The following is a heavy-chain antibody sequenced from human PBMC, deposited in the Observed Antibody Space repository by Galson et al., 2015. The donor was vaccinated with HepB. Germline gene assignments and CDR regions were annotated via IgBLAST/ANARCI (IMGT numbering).Heavy chain of an antibody. CDR2: IYSGGAT. CDR3: ARERFMDV. Sequence: SLRLSCAASEFTLSSTHLTWVRQAPGTGLEWVALIYSGGATEYADSVKGRFTISRDNFKNTVYLQMNSPRVEDTAIYYCARERFMDVWGRGTTVTVSS. CDR1: EFTLSSTH. J-gene: IGHJ6*04. V-gene: IGHV3-53*01.